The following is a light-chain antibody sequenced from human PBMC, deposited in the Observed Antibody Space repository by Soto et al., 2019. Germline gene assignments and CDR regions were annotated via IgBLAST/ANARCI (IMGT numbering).Light chain of an antibody. CDR1: QSVRRY. J-gene: IGKJ4*01. CDR3: PQLRSYPST. V-gene: IGKV3-11*01. CDR2: GAS. Sequence: EIVLAQSRGTVSFARGERGSRCCRASQSVRRYLAWYQQKPGQAPRLLIYGASSRATGIPDRFSGRGSGTDFTLTLSSLQAQDFASYYCPQLRSYPSTFGGGTKVDIK.